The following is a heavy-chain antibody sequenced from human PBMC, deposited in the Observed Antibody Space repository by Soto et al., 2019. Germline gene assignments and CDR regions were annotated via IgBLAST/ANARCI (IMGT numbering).Heavy chain of an antibody. D-gene: IGHD2-8*01. J-gene: IGHJ3*02. CDR1: GYTFTSYY. Sequence: ASVKVSCKASGYTFTSYYMHWVRQAPGQGLEWMGIINPSGGSTSYAQKFQGRVTMTRDTSTGTVYMELSSLRSEDTAVYYCARGYCTNGVWYTLDAFEIWGQGTMVTVTS. V-gene: IGHV1-46*03. CDR2: INPSGGST. CDR3: ARGYCTNGVWYTLDAFEI.